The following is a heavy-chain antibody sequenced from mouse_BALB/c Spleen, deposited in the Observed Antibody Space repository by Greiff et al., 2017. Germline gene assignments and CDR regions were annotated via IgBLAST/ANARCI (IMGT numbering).Heavy chain of an antibody. V-gene: IGHV2-5-1*01. Sequence: QVQLQQSGPSLVQPSQSLSITCTVSGFSLTSYGVHWVRQSPGKGLEWLGVIWRGGSTDYNAAFMSRLSITKDNSKSQVFFKMNSLQADDTAIYYCAKKSPEGHGGFVHWGRGTLVSVSA. CDR2: IWRGGST. J-gene: IGHJ3*01. CDR1: GFSLTSYG. CDR3: AKKSPEGHGGFVH.